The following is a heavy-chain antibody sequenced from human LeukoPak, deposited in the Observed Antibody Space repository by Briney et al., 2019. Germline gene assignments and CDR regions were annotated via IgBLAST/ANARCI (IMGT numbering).Heavy chain of an antibody. CDR2: ISSSGSTI. CDR3: ARDPWDGGFDY. D-gene: IGHD3-16*01. CDR1: GFTFSSYE. V-gene: IGHV3-48*03. Sequence: GGSLRLSCAASGFTFSSYEMNWVRQAPGKGLEWVSYISSSGSTIYYADSVKGRFTISRDNAKNSLYLQMNSLRAEDTAAYYCARDPWDGGFDYWGQGTLVTVSS. J-gene: IGHJ4*02.